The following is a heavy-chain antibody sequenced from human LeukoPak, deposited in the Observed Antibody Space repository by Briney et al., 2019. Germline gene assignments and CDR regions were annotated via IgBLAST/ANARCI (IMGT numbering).Heavy chain of an antibody. CDR1: GFTFTSSA. Sequence: ASVKVSCKASGFTFTSSAVQWVRQARGQRLEWIGWIVVGSGNTNYAQKLQGRVTMTTDTSTSTAYMELRSLRSDDTAVYYCARVRTIFGVVSDYWGQGTLVTVSS. V-gene: IGHV1-58*01. D-gene: IGHD3-3*01. CDR2: IVVGSGNT. J-gene: IGHJ4*02. CDR3: ARVRTIFGVVSDY.